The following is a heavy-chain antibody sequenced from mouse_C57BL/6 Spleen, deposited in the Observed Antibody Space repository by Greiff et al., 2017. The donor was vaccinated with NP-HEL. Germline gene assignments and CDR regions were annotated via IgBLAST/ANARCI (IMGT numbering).Heavy chain of an antibody. CDR2: IDPSDSET. CDR3: ARWRIGEGNYAMDY. V-gene: IGHV1-52*01. J-gene: IGHJ4*01. CDR1: GYTFTSYW. Sequence: QVQLQQPGAELVRPGSSVKLSCKASGYTFTSYWMHWVKQRPIQGLEWIGNIDPSDSETHYNQKFKDKATLTVDKSSSTAYMQLSSLTSEDSAVYYCARWRIGEGNYAMDYWGQGTSVTVSS.